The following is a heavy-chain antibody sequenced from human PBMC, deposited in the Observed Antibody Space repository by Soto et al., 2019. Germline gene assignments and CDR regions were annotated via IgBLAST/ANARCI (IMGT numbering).Heavy chain of an antibody. Sequence: SQILSLTCTVSVGSISSCDYYWSWIRHPPGKGLECIGYIYYSGSTYYNPSLKSRVTISVDTSKNQFSLKLSSVTAADTAVYYCARVPTDYYDSSGLDYWGQGTLVTVSS. CDR3: ARVPTDYYDSSGLDY. CDR2: IYYSGST. J-gene: IGHJ4*02. D-gene: IGHD3-22*01. V-gene: IGHV4-30-4*01. CDR1: VGSISSCDYY.